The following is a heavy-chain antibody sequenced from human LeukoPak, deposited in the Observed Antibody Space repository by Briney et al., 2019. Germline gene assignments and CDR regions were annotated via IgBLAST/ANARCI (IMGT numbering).Heavy chain of an antibody. Sequence: NPGGSLRLSCAASGFTFSDYYMSWLRQAPGKGLEWVSYISSSGSTIYYADSVKGRFTISRDNAKNSLYLQMNSLRAEDTALYYCAKARDPYYYYYMDVWGKGTTVTISS. J-gene: IGHJ6*03. V-gene: IGHV3-11*01. CDR1: GFTFSDYY. CDR2: ISSSGSTI. CDR3: AKARDPYYYYYMDV. D-gene: IGHD5-24*01.